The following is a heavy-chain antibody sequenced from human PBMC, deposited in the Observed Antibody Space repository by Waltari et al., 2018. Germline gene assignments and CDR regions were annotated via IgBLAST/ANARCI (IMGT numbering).Heavy chain of an antibody. CDR1: GFTFSSYS. D-gene: IGHD7-27*01. V-gene: IGHV3-48*02. CDR2: ISASVSTT. Sequence: EVHLVESGGGLVQPGGSLRLSCAASGFTFSSYSMNWVRQAPGKGLEWFSDISASVSTTYYADSVKGRFTISRNNAKNSLYLQMSSLRDEDTAVYYCARDLAWAFDYWGQGALVTVSS. CDR3: ARDLAWAFDY. J-gene: IGHJ4*02.